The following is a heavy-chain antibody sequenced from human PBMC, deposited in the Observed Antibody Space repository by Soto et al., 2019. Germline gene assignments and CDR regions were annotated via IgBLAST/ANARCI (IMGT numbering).Heavy chain of an antibody. V-gene: IGHV4-30-4*01. D-gene: IGHD3-16*02. J-gene: IGHJ4*02. CDR1: GGSIDDINSY. CDR2: IHNTGNT. CDR3: ARSTYGEGYPHFFAD. Sequence: HVQLQESGPGLVMPSQTLSLTCAVSGGSIDDINSYWTWIRQSPGRSPEWIGYIHNTGNTFYSPSLKRRLAISIDRSKSQFSLKLSAVTAADTAGYDCARSTYGEGYPHFFADWGQGTLVTVSS.